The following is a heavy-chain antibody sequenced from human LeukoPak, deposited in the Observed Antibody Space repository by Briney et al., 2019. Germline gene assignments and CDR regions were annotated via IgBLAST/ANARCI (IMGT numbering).Heavy chain of an antibody. CDR2: INAGNGNT. Sequence: ASVKVSCKVSGYTLTELSMHWVRQAPGKGLEWMGWINAGNGNTKYSQKFQDRVTLTRDASASTAYMELSSLRSEDMAVYYCARGIWTSHTVGYYFDNWGQGTLVTVSS. D-gene: IGHD6-13*01. CDR1: GYTLTELS. V-gene: IGHV1-3*03. J-gene: IGHJ4*02. CDR3: ARGIWTSHTVGYYFDN.